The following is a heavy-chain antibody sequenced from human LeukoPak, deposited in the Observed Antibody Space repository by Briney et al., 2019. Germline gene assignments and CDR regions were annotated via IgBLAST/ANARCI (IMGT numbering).Heavy chain of an antibody. CDR1: GGSISNYY. D-gene: IGHD4-11*01. CDR2: IYYSGST. V-gene: IGHV4-59*01. CDR3: ARENYDYSNYESLGMDY. J-gene: IGHJ4*02. Sequence: SETLSLTCTVSGGSISNYYWSWIRQPPGKGLEWIGYIYYSGSTSYNPSLKSRVTISVDTSKNQFSLRVTSVTAADTAVYYCARENYDYSNYESLGMDYWGQGTLVTVSS.